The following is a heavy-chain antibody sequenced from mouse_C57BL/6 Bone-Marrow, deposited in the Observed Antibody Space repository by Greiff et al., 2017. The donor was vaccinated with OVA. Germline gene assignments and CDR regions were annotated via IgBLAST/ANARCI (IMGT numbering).Heavy chain of an antibody. CDR1: GFNIKNTY. CDR2: IDPANGNT. J-gene: IGHJ2*01. D-gene: IGHD1-1*01. V-gene: IGHV14-3*01. CDR3: TTPFYYYGSSLDY. Sequence: EVQGVESVAELVRPGASVKLSCTASGFNIKNTYMHWVKQRPEQGLEWIGRIDPANGNTKYAPKFQGKATITADTSSNTAYLQLSSLTSEDTAIYYCTTPFYYYGSSLDYWGQGTTLTVSS.